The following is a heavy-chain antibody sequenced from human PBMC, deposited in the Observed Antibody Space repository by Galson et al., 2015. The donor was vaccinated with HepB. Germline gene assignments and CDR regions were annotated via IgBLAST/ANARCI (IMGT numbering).Heavy chain of an antibody. V-gene: IGHV3-30*18. Sequence: SLRLSCAASGFTFSYYGMHWVRQAPGKGLEWVALISYDGSVKYYADSVKGRFTISRDNSRNTLYLQMNSLRGEDAAVYYCAKDRTFIAVPYMRVDSWGQGTLVTVSS. CDR2: ISYDGSVK. D-gene: IGHD6-19*01. CDR1: GFTFSYYG. J-gene: IGHJ4*02. CDR3: AKDRTFIAVPYMRVDS.